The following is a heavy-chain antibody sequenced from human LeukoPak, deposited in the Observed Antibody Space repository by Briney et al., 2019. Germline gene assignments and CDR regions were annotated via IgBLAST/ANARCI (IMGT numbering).Heavy chain of an antibody. J-gene: IGHJ6*04. CDR1: GFTFSNYW. CDR2: INEDGSGK. Sequence: PGGSLRLSCVSSGFTFSNYWMKWVRQAPGKGLEWVASINEDGSGKFSVGSVKDRITISRVNTRNSLDLQINSLTVEDTAIYYCARDDGDVWGTGTTVTVSS. CDR3: ARDDGDV. V-gene: IGHV3-7*01.